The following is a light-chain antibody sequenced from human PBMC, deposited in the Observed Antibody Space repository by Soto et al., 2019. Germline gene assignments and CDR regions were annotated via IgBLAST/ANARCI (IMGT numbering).Light chain of an antibody. Sequence: DIQMTQSPSTLSASVGDRVTITCRASQSISSWLAWYQQKPGKAPKLLIYDASSLESGVPSRFSGSGSGTEFTLTITSLQTDDFATDYCQQYNSYPLTFVQGTKVEIK. J-gene: IGKJ1*01. V-gene: IGKV1-5*01. CDR2: DAS. CDR3: QQYNSYPLT. CDR1: QSISSW.